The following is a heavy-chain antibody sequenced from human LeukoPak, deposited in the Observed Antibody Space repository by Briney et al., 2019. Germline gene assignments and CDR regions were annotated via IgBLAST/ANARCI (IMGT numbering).Heavy chain of an antibody. V-gene: IGHV3-21*01. J-gene: IGHJ6*04. Sequence: GSLRLSCAASGFTFSSYSMNWVRQAPGKGLEWVSSISSSSSYIYYADSVKGRFTISKDNAKNSLYLQMNSLRAEDTAVYYCARLLGYYGSGSYRYYYGMDVWGKGTTVTVSS. D-gene: IGHD3-10*01. CDR3: ARLLGYYGSGSYRYYYGMDV. CDR1: GFTFSSYS. CDR2: ISSSSSYI.